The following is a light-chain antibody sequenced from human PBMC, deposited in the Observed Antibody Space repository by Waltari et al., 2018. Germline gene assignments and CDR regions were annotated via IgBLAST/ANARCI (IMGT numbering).Light chain of an antibody. CDR2: EGS. CDR1: SRDVGSSNL. V-gene: IGLV2-23*01. Sequence: QSALTQPASVSGSPGQSITISCTGTSRDVGSSNLVSWYQQHPGKAPKLMIYEGSKRPSGVSNRFSGSKSGNTASLTISGLEAEDEADYYCCSYAGSSTPKVFGGGTKLTVL. CDR3: CSYAGSSTPKV. J-gene: IGLJ3*02.